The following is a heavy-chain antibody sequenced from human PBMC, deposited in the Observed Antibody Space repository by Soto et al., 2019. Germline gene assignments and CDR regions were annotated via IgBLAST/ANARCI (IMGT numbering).Heavy chain of an antibody. CDR2: IFHSGTT. D-gene: IGHD3-10*01. V-gene: IGHV4-38-2*02. CDR3: ARDFFGNHYFDF. CDR1: GYSISSGYQ. J-gene: IGHJ4*02. Sequence: SETLSLTCAVSGYSISSGYQWGWIRQPPGKGLEWIGNIFHSGTTSYNPSLKSRVTVSVDTSKNQISLNLTSVTAADTAIYYCARDFFGNHYFDFWGQGILVTVSS.